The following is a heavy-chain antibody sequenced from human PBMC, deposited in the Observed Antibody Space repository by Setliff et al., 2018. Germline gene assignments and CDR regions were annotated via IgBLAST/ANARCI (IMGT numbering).Heavy chain of an antibody. CDR1: GGSFTGYY. CDR2: IGHSDMP. D-gene: IGHD6-19*01. Sequence: SETLSLTCTVYGGSFTGYYWSWFRQVPGKGLEWIAEIGHSDMPHYNPSLKSRVTISADTSKSEFSLRLNSVTAADSAVYYCARGFAAEYSSGWGTWYYYYYMDVWGKGTTVTVSS. V-gene: IGHV4-34*01. J-gene: IGHJ6*03. CDR3: ARGFAAEYSSGWGTWYYYYYMDV.